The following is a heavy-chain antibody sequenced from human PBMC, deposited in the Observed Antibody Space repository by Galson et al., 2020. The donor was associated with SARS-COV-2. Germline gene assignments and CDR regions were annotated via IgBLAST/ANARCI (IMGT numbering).Heavy chain of an antibody. V-gene: IGHV4-39*01. J-gene: IGHJ4*02. Sequence: SETLCLTLNVPGCSLNTSICSWSGILQPPGQALQWIEPTSDSGSTYYDPSLKSRLTISVDTSKHQLSLKLSSVTAADTAVYYCARHGRGELLYPFDFWGQGILVTVSS. CDR3: ARHGRGELLYPFDF. D-gene: IGHD1-26*01. CDR1: GCSLNTSICS. CDR2: TSDSGST.